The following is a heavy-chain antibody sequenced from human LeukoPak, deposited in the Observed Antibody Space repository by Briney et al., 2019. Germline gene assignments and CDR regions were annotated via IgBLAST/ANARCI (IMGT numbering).Heavy chain of an antibody. J-gene: IGHJ4*02. Sequence: GWGLRLSCGASGFTFISHWMQWVRQAPAKGLVGVSRIDSGGGSTINEAAVKGRFTIFRDNAKNTLYLQMNHLTTEDTAVYDCAREGYGPGNYPFDYWGQGTLVTVSS. D-gene: IGHD3-10*01. V-gene: IGHV3-74*01. CDR3: AREGYGPGNYPFDY. CDR1: GFTFISHW. CDR2: IDSGGGST.